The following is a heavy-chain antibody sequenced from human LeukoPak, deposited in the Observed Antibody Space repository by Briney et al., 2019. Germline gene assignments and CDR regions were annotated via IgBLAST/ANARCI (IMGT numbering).Heavy chain of an antibody. CDR1: EYTFTGYH. D-gene: IGHD2-2*01. J-gene: IGHJ3*02. CDR3: ARRSQCNRSTCSKGGGFDI. V-gene: IGHV1-2*02. CDR2: INPNSGDT. Sequence: ASMKVSCKASEYTFTGYHIHWVRQAPGQGLEWMGWINPNSGDTNYAQNFQGRVTMTSDTSISTVYMELSRLTSDDTAVYYCARRSQCNRSTCSKGGGFDIWGQGTMVTVSS.